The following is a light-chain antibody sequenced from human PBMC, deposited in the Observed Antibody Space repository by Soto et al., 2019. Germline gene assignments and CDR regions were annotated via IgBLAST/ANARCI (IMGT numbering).Light chain of an antibody. CDR3: EQVNSFPIT. CDR2: AAS. J-gene: IGKJ5*01. CDR1: QNIRSW. V-gene: IGKV1-12*01. Sequence: DIQMTQSPSSVSASVGDRVTITCRASQNIRSWLAWYQQKPGKAPKLLIYAASNLQSGVPSRFSGSGSGTDFTLTISSLQPEDFATYYCEQVNSFPITYGQGTRLEIK.